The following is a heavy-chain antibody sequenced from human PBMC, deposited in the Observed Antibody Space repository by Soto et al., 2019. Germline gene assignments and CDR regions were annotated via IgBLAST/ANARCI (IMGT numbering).Heavy chain of an antibody. Sequence: KTSETLSLTCAVSGGSISSGGYSWSWIRQPPGKGLEWIGYIYHSGSTYYNPSLKSRVTISVDRSKNQFSLKLSSVTAADTAVYYCARYLFTRIVVVNGWFDPCGQGTLVTVAS. J-gene: IGHJ5*02. CDR1: GGSISSGGYS. V-gene: IGHV4-30-2*01. CDR3: ARYLFTRIVVVNGWFDP. CDR2: IYHSGST. D-gene: IGHD3-22*01.